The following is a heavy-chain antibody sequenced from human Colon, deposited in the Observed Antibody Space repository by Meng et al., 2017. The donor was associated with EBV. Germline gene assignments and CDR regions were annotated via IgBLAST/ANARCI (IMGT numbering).Heavy chain of an antibody. CDR1: GTSISTSNW. D-gene: IGHD2-8*02. CDR3: ARDGGVTHIP. V-gene: IGHV4-4*02. J-gene: IGHJ5*02. CDR2: IYHNGQT. Sequence: QGRLQASGAGLVKPSGTLSLTCAVSGTSISTSNWWSWIRQSPGEGLEWIGAIYHNGQTNYNPSLKSRVSMSVDESKNEFSLNLKSVTAADTAVYYCARDGGVTHIPWGQGVLVTVSS.